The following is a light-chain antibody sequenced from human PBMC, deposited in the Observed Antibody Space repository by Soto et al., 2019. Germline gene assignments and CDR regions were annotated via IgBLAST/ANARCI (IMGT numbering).Light chain of an antibody. V-gene: IGKV1D-12*01. CDR2: TTF. J-gene: IGKJ4*01. CDR1: QDINNW. CDR3: QQANSFPLT. Sequence: DIQVTQSPSSVSASVGDRVTITCRASQDINNWLAWYQQKPGKAPKLLIYTTFNLQSGVPSRFSGSGSGTDFTLTISSLQPEDFATYYCQQANSFPLTFGGGTKVEIK.